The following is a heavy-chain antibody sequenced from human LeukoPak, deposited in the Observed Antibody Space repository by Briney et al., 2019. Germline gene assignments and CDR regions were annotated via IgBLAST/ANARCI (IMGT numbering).Heavy chain of an antibody. CDR3: ARIRGYGSCSPRAFDI. V-gene: IGHV4-59*01. J-gene: IGHJ3*02. CDR2: IHETEST. Sequence: PSETLSLTCTVSGGSISGYYWSWIRQPPGKGLEWIGNIHETESTNYNPSLKSRVTVSVDTSNKQFSLKLTSVTAADTAVYYCARIRGYGSCSPRAFDIWGQGTVVTVSS. CDR1: GGSISGYY. D-gene: IGHD2-15*01.